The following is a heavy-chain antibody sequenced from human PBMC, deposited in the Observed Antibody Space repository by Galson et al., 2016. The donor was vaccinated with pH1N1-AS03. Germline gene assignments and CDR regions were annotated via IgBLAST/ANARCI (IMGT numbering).Heavy chain of an antibody. CDR1: GLNFGRYS. J-gene: IGHJ4*02. V-gene: IGHV3-30-3*01. CDR3: ARGQPQFDF. Sequence: RLSCAVSGLNFGRYSFHWVRQAPGKGLQWVAVIAFDGNGQYYADSVKGRFTISRDNSRNTLYLEMNSLRVEDTAVYYCARGQPQFDFWGQGTLVTVSS. CDR2: IAFDGNGQ. D-gene: IGHD3-10*01.